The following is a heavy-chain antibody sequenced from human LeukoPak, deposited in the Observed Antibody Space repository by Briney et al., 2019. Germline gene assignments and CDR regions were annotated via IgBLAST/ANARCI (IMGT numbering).Heavy chain of an antibody. J-gene: IGHJ4*02. CDR3: ARGEKGSSFGSINY. CDR2: MYTSGST. CDR1: GGSINSGTYY. D-gene: IGHD6-6*01. V-gene: IGHV4-61*02. Sequence: SQTLSLTCTVSGGSINSGTYYWGWIRQPAGKGLEWIGRMYTSGSTNYNPSLESRVTISVDTSKNQFSLKLSSVTAADTAVYYCARGEKGSSFGSINYWGQGTLVTVSS.